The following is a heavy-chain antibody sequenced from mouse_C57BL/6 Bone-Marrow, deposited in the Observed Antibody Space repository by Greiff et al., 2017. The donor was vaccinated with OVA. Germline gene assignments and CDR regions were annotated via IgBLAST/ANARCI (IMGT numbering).Heavy chain of an antibody. CDR3: TRERLHWYFDV. CDR2: IDPETGGT. D-gene: IGHD2-4*01. J-gene: IGHJ1*03. CDR1: GYTFTDYE. Sequence: VQLQQSGAELVRPGASVTLSCKASGYTFTDYEMHWVKQTPVHGLEWIGAIDPETGGTAYNQKFKGQAILTADKSSSTAYMELRSLTSEDSAVYYCTRERLHWYFDVWGTGTTVTVSS. V-gene: IGHV1-15*01.